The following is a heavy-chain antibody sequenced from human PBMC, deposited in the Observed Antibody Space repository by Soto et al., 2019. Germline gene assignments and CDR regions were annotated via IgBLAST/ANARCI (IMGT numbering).Heavy chain of an antibody. V-gene: IGHV3-48*01. CDR2: ISSSSSTI. D-gene: IGHD3-16*02. Sequence: EVQLVESGGGLVQPGGSLRLSCAASGFTFSSYSMNWVRQAPGKGLEWVSYISSSSSTIYYADSMKGRFTISRDNAKNSLYLQMNSLRAEDTAVYYCARDRMITFGGVIPDYWGQGTLVTVSS. CDR1: GFTFSSYS. J-gene: IGHJ4*02. CDR3: ARDRMITFGGVIPDY.